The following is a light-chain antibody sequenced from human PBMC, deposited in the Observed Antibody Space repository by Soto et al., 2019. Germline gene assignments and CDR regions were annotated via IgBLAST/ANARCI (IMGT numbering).Light chain of an antibody. CDR1: QTISTW. J-gene: IGKJ1*01. CDR3: QHYNRYSEA. Sequence: KITQYPSTLSSAVGEIVTIPCRASQTISTWLAWYQQKTGKAPKIVIYKASTLKSGVPSRFSGSGSGTEFTLTISSLQTDDFATYYCQHYNRYSEAFGQGTKVDIK. V-gene: IGKV1-5*03. CDR2: KAS.